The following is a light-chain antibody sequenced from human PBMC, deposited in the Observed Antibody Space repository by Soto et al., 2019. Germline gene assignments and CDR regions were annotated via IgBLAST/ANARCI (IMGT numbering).Light chain of an antibody. V-gene: IGKV1-5*03. CDR1: QSISSW. J-gene: IGKJ2*01. Sequence: DIQMTQSPSTLSASVGDRVTITCRASQSISSWLAWYQQRPGKAPKLLIYKASTVESGVPSRFSGRGSGTEFTLTISSLHPDDFAIYYCQQYKSHSGYTFGPGTKLEI. CDR3: QQYKSHSGYT. CDR2: KAS.